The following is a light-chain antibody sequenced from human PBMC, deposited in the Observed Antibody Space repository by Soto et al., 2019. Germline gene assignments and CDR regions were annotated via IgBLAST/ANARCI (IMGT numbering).Light chain of an antibody. Sequence: QSVLTQPASVSGSPGQSITISCTGTSSDVGSYDLVSWYQHHPGKAPKLIIFEGSKRPSGVSNRFSGSKSGNTASLTISGLQAEDEANYYCCSYAGSNTFVVFGGGTKLTVL. CDR1: SSDVGSYDL. J-gene: IGLJ2*01. CDR3: CSYAGSNTFVV. V-gene: IGLV2-23*01. CDR2: EGS.